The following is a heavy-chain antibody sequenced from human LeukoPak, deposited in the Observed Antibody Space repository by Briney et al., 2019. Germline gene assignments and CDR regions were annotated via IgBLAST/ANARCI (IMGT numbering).Heavy chain of an antibody. CDR2: FDPEDGKT. V-gene: IGHV1-24*01. J-gene: IGHJ6*02. CDR3: VTDSVNYYYHGMDV. D-gene: IGHD3-10*01. CDR1: GYTLTELS. Sequence: AASVKVSCKVSGYTLTELSVHWVRQAPGKGLEWMGGFDPEDGKTIYAQNFQGRVTMTEDTSTDTAYMELSSLRSEDTAVYYCVTDSVNYYYHGMDVWGQGTTVTVSS.